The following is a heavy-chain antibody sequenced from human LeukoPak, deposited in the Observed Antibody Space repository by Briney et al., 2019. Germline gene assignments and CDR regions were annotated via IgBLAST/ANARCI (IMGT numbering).Heavy chain of an antibody. CDR3: AKDLRYSSGWSNYGMDV. Sequence: GGSLRLSCAASGFTFSSYGMHWVRQAPGKGLEWVAFIRYDGSNKYYADSVKGRFTISRDNSKNTLYLQMNSLRAEDTAVYYCAKDLRYSSGWSNYGMDVWGQGTTVTVSS. CDR2: IRYDGSNK. CDR1: GFTFSSYG. D-gene: IGHD6-19*01. J-gene: IGHJ6*02. V-gene: IGHV3-30*02.